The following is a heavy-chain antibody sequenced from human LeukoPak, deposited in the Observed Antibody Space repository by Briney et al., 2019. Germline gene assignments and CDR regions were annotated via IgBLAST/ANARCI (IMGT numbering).Heavy chain of an antibody. D-gene: IGHD5-12*01. CDR2: IHYNGST. V-gene: IGHV4-59*01. CDR1: GGSISNYY. Sequence: SETLSLTCSVYGGSISNYYWSWIPQTPGKGLEWIGYIHYNGSTNSNPSLKRRVTIAVDTSKNQFSRKRSSVTAADTAVDYCASGLRPDAFDIWGEGAMVTVSS. J-gene: IGHJ3*02. CDR3: ASGLRPDAFDI.